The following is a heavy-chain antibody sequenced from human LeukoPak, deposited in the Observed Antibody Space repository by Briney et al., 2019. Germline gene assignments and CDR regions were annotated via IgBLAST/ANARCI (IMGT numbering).Heavy chain of an antibody. Sequence: SETLSLTCTASSGSTKNDSYYWSWIRQPAGKGLEWIGRIQPSGNTMYNPSLESQVTISIGTSKKEFSLSLSSVTAADTAVYYCASHYSEWGIDAFDIWGQGTVVTVSS. D-gene: IGHD3-10*01. CDR2: IQPSGNT. CDR1: SGSTKNDSYY. CDR3: ASHYSEWGIDAFDI. J-gene: IGHJ3*02. V-gene: IGHV4-61*02.